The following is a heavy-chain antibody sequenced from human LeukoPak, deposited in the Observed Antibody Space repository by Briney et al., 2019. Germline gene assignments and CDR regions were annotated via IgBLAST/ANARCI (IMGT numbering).Heavy chain of an antibody. Sequence: GGSLRLSCAASGFTFNSYGMNWVRQAPGKGLEWLSYISSTGSIIYYADSVKGRFTISRDNAKNSLYLQMNSLRAEDTAVYYCARGGSGYNGYYYYGMDVWGQGTTVTVSS. J-gene: IGHJ6*02. CDR1: GFTFNSYG. CDR2: ISSTGSII. D-gene: IGHD3-22*01. V-gene: IGHV3-48*01. CDR3: ARGGSGYNGYYYYGMDV.